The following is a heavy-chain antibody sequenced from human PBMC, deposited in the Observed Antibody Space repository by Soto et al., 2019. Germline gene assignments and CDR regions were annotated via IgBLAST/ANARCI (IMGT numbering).Heavy chain of an antibody. CDR1: GFTFSSYE. J-gene: IGHJ6*02. CDR3: ARDRPALITIFGVVIEGGVFDGMDV. D-gene: IGHD3-3*01. V-gene: IGHV3-48*03. Sequence: GGSLRLSCAASGFTFSSYEMNWVRQAPGKXLEWVSYISSSGSTIYYADSVKGRFTISRDNAKNSLYLQMNSLRAEDTAVYYCARDRPALITIFGVVIEGGVFDGMDVWGQGSTVTVSS. CDR2: ISSSGSTI.